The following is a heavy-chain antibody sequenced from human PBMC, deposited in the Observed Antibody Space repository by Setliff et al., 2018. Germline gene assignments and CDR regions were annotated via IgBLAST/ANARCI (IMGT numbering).Heavy chain of an antibody. CDR3: AKTKGFVDGWLDP. CDR2: FHPYSGHT. V-gene: IGHV1-2*06. CDR1: GYTFNNYF. J-gene: IGHJ5*02. D-gene: IGHD1-1*01. Sequence: ASVKVSCKASGYTFNNYFLHWVRQAPGQGLEWMGRFHPYSGHTNYAQNFQGRVTMTMDASITTVYMELSRLTSDDTALYFCAKTKGFVDGWLDPWGQGTLVTVSS.